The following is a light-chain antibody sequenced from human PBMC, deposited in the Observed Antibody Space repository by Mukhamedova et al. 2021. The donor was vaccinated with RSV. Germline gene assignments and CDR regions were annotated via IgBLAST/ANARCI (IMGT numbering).Light chain of an antibody. J-gene: IGLJ1*01. V-gene: IGLV2-23*02. CDR2: EVN. Sequence: PKLIIYEVNKRPSGVSYRFAGSKSGNTASLTISGLRAEDEADYYCQSYDNNLSGYVFGTGTKV. CDR3: QSYDNNLSGYV.